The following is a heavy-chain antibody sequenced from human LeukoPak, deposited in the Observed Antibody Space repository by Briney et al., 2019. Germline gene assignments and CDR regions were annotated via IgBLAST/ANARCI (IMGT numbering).Heavy chain of an antibody. CDR3: AKSPGILRYFDWIPPLDY. V-gene: IGHV3-23*01. CDR1: GFTFSNYA. CDR2: ISNSVGRA. Sequence: GVSLRLSCAASGFTFSNYAMSWVRPAPGKGLEWVAAISNSVGRAKSADSVKGRFTISRDTSQNTLYLQLNSLRAEDRAIYYCAKSPGILRYFDWIPPLDYWGQGTLVTVSS. J-gene: IGHJ4*02. D-gene: IGHD3-9*01.